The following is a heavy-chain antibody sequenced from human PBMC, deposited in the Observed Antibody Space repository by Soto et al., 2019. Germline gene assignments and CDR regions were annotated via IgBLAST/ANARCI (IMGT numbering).Heavy chain of an antibody. CDR1: GFTFSTYA. V-gene: IGHV3-23*01. CDR3: VKGQSSSWSQTGGMDV. Sequence: EVQLLESGGGLVQPGGSLRLSCAASGFTFSTYAMSWARQAPGKGLEWVAGIDDSGVSTYYADSVKGRLTISRDNSKNTLYLQMGSQRAEETAVYYCVKGQSSSWSQTGGMDVWGQGTTVTVSS. D-gene: IGHD2-2*01. J-gene: IGHJ6*02. CDR2: IDDSGVST.